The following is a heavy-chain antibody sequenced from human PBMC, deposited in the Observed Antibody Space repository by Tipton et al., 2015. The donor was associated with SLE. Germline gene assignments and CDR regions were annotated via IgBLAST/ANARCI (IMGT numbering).Heavy chain of an antibody. CDR1: GGSITSSSFY. CDR3: TSAAYQYNYDF. CDR2: IYYGGNT. D-gene: IGHD2-2*01. J-gene: IGHJ4*02. Sequence: LRLSCAVSGGSITSSSFYWDWIRQPPGKALEWIGSIYYGGNTYYNPSLKSRVTMSVDTSKNHVSLKLSSVTAADTAVYYCTSAAYQYNYDFWGQGALVTVSS. V-gene: IGHV4-39*02.